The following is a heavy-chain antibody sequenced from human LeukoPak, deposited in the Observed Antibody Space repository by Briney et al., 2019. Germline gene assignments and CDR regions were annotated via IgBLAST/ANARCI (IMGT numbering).Heavy chain of an antibody. CDR3: ARGHYDMRV. Sequence: GGSLRLSCVASEFAFSNSWMTWVRQTPGKGLEWVANINQGRGEKHYVDSLKGRFTISRGNTKKSLFLQVDSLRAEDTAIYYCARGHYDMRVWGQGTTVTVSS. CDR2: INQGRGEK. J-gene: IGHJ6*02. V-gene: IGHV3-7*05. CDR1: EFAFSNSW.